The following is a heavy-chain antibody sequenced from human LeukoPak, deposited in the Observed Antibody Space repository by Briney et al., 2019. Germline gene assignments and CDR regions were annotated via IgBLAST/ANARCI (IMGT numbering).Heavy chain of an antibody. Sequence: ASVKVSCKVSGYRSTELSRHWVRQAPGKGLEWLGGFDLVHGDTIYAQKFQGRVTMTEDTSTDASYMELSSLGSEDTAVYFCTAGRAYSLLDFWGQGTLVIVSS. CDR2: FDLVHGDT. CDR1: GYRSTELS. D-gene: IGHD5-18*01. J-gene: IGHJ4*02. CDR3: TAGRAYSLLDF. V-gene: IGHV1-24*01.